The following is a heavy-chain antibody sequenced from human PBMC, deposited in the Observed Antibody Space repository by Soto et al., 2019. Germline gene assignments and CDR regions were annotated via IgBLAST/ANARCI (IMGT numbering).Heavy chain of an antibody. CDR1: GYTFTSYG. CDR3: ARNLPTMDV. V-gene: IGHV1-18*01. Sequence: QVQLVQSGAEVKKPGASVKVSCKASGYTFTSYGISWVRQAPGQGLEWMGWIRAYNGNTNYAQKLQGRVTMTTDTSTSTAYQELKSRRSYEPAVVLRARNLPTMDVWGQGTTVTVSS. CDR2: IRAYNGNT. J-gene: IGHJ6*02.